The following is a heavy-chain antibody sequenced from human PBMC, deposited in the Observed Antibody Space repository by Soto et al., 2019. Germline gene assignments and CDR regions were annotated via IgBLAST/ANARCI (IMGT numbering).Heavy chain of an antibody. CDR3: ARDRIKWSDSPSET. D-gene: IGHD5-12*01. Sequence: QVQLVESGGGVVQPGRSLRLSCAASGFTFSRSAMHRVRQAPGKGLEWVAAISNDGTDRYYADSVQGRFNISRANSKNTLSLQINSLRFQDAALDFCARDRIKWSDSPSETWGQGSLVTVSS. V-gene: IGHV3-30*03. J-gene: IGHJ5*02. CDR2: ISNDGTDR. CDR1: GFTFSRSA.